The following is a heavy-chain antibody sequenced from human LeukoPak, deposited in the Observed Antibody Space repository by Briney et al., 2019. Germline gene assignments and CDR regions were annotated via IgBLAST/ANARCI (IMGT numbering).Heavy chain of an antibody. V-gene: IGHV4-4*07. J-gene: IGHJ4*02. CDR1: GGSISSYY. D-gene: IGHD6-19*01. CDR3: ASIHSSGWFDY. Sequence: QASETLSLTCTVSGGSISSYYWSWIRQPAGKGLEWIGRIYTSGSTNYNPSLKSRVTMSVDTSKNQFSLKLSSVTAADTAVYYWASIHSSGWFDYWGQGTLVTVSS. CDR2: IYTSGST.